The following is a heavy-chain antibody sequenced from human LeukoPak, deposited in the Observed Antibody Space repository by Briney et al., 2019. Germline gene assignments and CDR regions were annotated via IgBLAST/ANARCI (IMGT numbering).Heavy chain of an antibody. CDR1: GYTFTSYG. J-gene: IGHJ1*01. CDR2: ITAYNSNT. Sequence: ASVKVSCKASGYTFTSYGFSWVRQAPGQGLEWMGWITAYNSNTNYAQKFQGRVTMTTDTSTSTAYMELRSLRSDDTAVYYCARDTSAEYFQHWGQGTLVTVSS. V-gene: IGHV1-18*01. D-gene: IGHD3-3*01. CDR3: ARDTSAEYFQH.